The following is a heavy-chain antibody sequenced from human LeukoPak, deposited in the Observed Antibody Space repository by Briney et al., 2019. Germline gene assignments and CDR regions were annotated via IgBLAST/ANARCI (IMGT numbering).Heavy chain of an antibody. CDR2: INPNSGGT. D-gene: IGHD3-16*01. J-gene: IGHJ3*02. V-gene: IGHV1-2*04. CDR1: GYTFTGYY. CDR3: ACSMVTSAFDI. Sequence: ASVKVSYKASGYTFTGYYMHWVRQAPGQGLEWMGWINPNSGGTNYAQKFQGWVTMTRDTSISTAYMELSRLRSDDTAVYYCACSMVTSAFDIWGQGTMVTVSS.